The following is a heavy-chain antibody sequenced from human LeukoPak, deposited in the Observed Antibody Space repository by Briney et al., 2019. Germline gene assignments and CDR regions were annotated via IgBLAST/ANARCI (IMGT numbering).Heavy chain of an antibody. Sequence: GGSLRLPCAASGFTFSSYSMTWVRQAPGKGLEWVSYISSGSTTIYYADSVKGRFTISRDNAKNSLYLQMNSLRAEDTAVYYCARDSGSSGADDYWGQGTLVTVSS. CDR1: GFTFSSYS. D-gene: IGHD6-25*01. J-gene: IGHJ4*02. CDR2: ISSGSTTI. V-gene: IGHV3-48*01. CDR3: ARDSGSSGADDY.